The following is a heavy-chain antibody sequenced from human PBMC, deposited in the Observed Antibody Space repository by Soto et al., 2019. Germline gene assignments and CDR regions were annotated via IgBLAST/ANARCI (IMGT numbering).Heavy chain of an antibody. CDR2: INPNSGNT. J-gene: IGHJ5*02. V-gene: IGHV1-8*01. D-gene: IGHD4-17*01. Sequence: QVQLVQSGAEVKKPGASVKVSCKASGYIFTNYDINWVRQATGQGLEYLGWINPNSGNTGYVQKFKGRVTMTRNTSINTAYMELNSLRSEDTAVYYCARGINYGDYSRWFDPWCQGTLVTVSS. CDR1: GYIFTNYD. CDR3: ARGINYGDYSRWFDP.